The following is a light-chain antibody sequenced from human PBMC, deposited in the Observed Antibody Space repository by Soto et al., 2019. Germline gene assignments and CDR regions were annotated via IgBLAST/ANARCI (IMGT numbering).Light chain of an antibody. V-gene: IGKV3-20*01. J-gene: IGKJ1*01. CDR1: QSVSSGF. CDR3: KQYGSSRWT. CDR2: GAS. Sequence: EIVLTQSPGTLSLSPGERATLSCRASQSVSSGFLAWYQQKPGQAPRLLIYGASSRATGIPDRFSGSGSGTDFTLTISRLEPEDFAVYYCKQYGSSRWTFGQGTKVDIK.